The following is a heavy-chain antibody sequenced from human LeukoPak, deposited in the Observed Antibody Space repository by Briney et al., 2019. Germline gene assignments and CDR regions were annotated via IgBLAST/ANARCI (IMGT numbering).Heavy chain of an antibody. J-gene: IGHJ4*02. V-gene: IGHV3-21*01. D-gene: IGHD3-16*01. CDR3: AREGNDYYYDQ. CDR2: ITGDCKYI. CDR1: GFIFKTYT. Sequence: GGSLRLSCAASGFIFKTYTMTWVRQAPGKGLEWVSSITGDCKYITYADSVKGRFTISRDNAKNSLYLQIASLRGDDTATYYCAREGNDYYYDQWGQGTLVTVSP.